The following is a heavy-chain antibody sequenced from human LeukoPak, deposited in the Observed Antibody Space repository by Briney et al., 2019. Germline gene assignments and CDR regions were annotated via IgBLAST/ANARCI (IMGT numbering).Heavy chain of an antibody. Sequence: PSETLSLTCTVSGVSISSYYWSWIRQPAGKGLEWVGRIYTSGSTNYNPSLKSRVTMSVDTSQNQFSLRLSSVTAADTAVYYCARENGYSYGYYFDYWGQGTLVTVSS. D-gene: IGHD5-18*01. CDR3: ARENGYSYGYYFDY. J-gene: IGHJ4*02. CDR2: IYTSGST. V-gene: IGHV4-4*07. CDR1: GVSISSYY.